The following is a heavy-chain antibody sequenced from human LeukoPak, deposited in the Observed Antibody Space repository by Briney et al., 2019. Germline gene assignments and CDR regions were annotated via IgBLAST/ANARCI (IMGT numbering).Heavy chain of an antibody. V-gene: IGHV4-59*01. J-gene: IGHJ4*02. D-gene: IGHD3-10*01. CDR1: GGSISSFY. Sequence: SPSETLSLTCSVSGGSISSFYWSWIRQPPGQGLEWIGYIFHTGSASYNPSLRSRVTMSVDTSKNQFSLRLTSVGAADTAVYYCARYGSGNTEFDYWGQGTLVTVSS. CDR2: IFHTGSA. CDR3: ARYGSGNTEFDY.